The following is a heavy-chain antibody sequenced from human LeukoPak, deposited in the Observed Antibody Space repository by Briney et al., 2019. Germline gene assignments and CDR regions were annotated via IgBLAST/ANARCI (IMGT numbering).Heavy chain of an antibody. CDR2: ISAYNGIT. CDR1: GYTFTSYG. D-gene: IGHD2-2*01. CDR3: ARDYCSSTSCQISYFDY. J-gene: IGHJ4*02. V-gene: IGHV1-18*01. Sequence: ASVKVSCKASGYTFTSYGISWVRQAPGQGLEWMGWISAYNGITNYAQKLQGRVTMTTDTSTSTAYMELRSLRSDDTAVYYCARDYCSSTSCQISYFDYWGQGTLVTVSS.